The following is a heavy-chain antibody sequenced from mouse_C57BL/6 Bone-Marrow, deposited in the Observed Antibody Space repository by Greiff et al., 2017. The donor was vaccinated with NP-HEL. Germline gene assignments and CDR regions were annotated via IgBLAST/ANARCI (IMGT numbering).Heavy chain of an antibody. CDR3: TGYYYGTDYFDY. CDR1: GFTFSNYW. V-gene: IGHV6-3*01. J-gene: IGHJ2*01. D-gene: IGHD1-1*01. Sequence: VKLVESGGDLVQPGGSMKLSCVASGFTFSNYWMNWVRPSPEKGLEWVAQIRLKSDNYATHYAESLKGRFTISRDDSKSIVYLQMNNLRAEDTGIYYCTGYYYGTDYFDYWGQGTTLTVSS. CDR2: IRLKSDNYAT.